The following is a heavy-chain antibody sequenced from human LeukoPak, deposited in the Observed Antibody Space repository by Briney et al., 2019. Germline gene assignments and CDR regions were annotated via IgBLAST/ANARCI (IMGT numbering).Heavy chain of an antibody. CDR1: GFTFTSYS. CDR2: ISSSSSYI. Sequence: GGSLRLSCAASGFTFTSYSMNWVRQAPGKGLEWVSSISSSSSYIYYADSVKGRFTISRDNAKNSLYLQMNSLRAEDTAVYYCARDRLYYYDSSGYLGTFDYWGQGTLVTVSS. D-gene: IGHD3-22*01. CDR3: ARDRLYYYDSSGYLGTFDY. V-gene: IGHV3-21*01. J-gene: IGHJ4*02.